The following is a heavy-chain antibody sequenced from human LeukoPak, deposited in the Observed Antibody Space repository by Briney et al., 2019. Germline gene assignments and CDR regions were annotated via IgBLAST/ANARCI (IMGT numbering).Heavy chain of an antibody. J-gene: IGHJ4*02. CDR1: GFTFSSYG. Sequence: GGSLRLSCGASGFTFSSYGMHWVRQAPGKGLEWVAVISYDGSNKYYADSVKGRFTISRDNSKNTLYLQMNSLRAEDTAVYYCAKEIVKYSSSWQHFDYWGQGTLVTVSS. CDR2: ISYDGSNK. D-gene: IGHD6-13*01. CDR3: AKEIVKYSSSWQHFDY. V-gene: IGHV3-30*18.